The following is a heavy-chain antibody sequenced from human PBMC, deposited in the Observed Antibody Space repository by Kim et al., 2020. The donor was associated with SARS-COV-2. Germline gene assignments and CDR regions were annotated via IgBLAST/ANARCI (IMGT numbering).Heavy chain of an antibody. CDR3: ANGIEIEGGYGYGYGGMDV. CDR1: GFTFSSYA. D-gene: IGHD5-18*01. CDR2: ISGSGGSR. V-gene: IGHV3-23*01. J-gene: IGHJ6*02. Sequence: GGSLRLSCAASGFTFSSYAMSWVRQAPGKGLEWVSAISGSGGSRYHADSANGRFTFTSDNTKNTLYLRMNMLRAEDTAVYYCANGIEIEGGYGYGYGGMDVWGQGTTVTVSS.